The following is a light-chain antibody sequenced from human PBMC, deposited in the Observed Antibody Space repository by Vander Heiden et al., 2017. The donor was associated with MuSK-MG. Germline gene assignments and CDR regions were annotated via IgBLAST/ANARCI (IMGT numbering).Light chain of an antibody. Sequence: QPVLTQPPSASGTPGQTVTIPCSGGSSHIGSNYVYWYQQFPGAAPKVLIYANAQRPSGVPDRFSATKSGTAASRAISGLRYEDEAEDFCAAWDDNLSGRYVFGTGTEVTVL. J-gene: IGLJ1*01. CDR3: AAWDDNLSGRYV. V-gene: IGLV1-47*01. CDR2: ANA. CDR1: SSHIGSNY.